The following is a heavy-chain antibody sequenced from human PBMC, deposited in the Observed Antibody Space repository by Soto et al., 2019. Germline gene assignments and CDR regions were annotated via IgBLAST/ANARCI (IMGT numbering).Heavy chain of an antibody. Sequence: ASVKVSCKTSGYTFRSYGISWVRQAPGQGLEWMGWISAYNGNTNSAQKVQGRVIMTTDTSTSTAYMELRNLRSDDTAVYYCARGKVVVVPAALGLFDYWGQGTLVTSPQ. CDR1: GYTFRSYG. D-gene: IGHD2-2*01. CDR2: ISAYNGNT. CDR3: ARGKVVVVPAALGLFDY. J-gene: IGHJ4*02. V-gene: IGHV1-18*01.